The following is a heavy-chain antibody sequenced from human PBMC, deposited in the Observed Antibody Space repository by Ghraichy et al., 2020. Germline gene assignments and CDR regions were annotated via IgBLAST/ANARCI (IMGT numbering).Heavy chain of an antibody. V-gene: IGHV3-7*03. CDR3: SSGDTFDI. CDR2: INQDGREK. J-gene: IGHJ3*02. D-gene: IGHD3-10*01. Sequence: GSLRLSCAASGLIFSNYWMTWVRQAPGKGLEWVANINQDGREKYYVASVKGRFTISRDNAKNSLYLQMNGLRAEDTAVYYCSSGDTFDIWGQGTMVAVS. CDR1: GLIFSNYW.